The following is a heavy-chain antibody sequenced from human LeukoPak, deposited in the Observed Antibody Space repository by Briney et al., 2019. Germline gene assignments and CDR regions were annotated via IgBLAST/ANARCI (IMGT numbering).Heavy chain of an antibody. Sequence: PSETLSLTCAVYGGSFSGYYWSWIRQPPGKGLEWIGEINHSGSTNYNPSLKSRVTISVDTSKNQFSLKLSSVTAADTAVYYCAGQGYCSSTSCYTGFYNWFDPWGQGTLVTVSS. D-gene: IGHD2-2*02. CDR1: GGSFSGYY. CDR3: AGQGYCSSTSCYTGFYNWFDP. CDR2: INHSGST. V-gene: IGHV4-34*01. J-gene: IGHJ5*02.